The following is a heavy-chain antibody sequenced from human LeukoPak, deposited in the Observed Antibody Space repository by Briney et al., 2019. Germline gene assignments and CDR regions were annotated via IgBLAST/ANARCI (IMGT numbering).Heavy chain of an antibody. CDR1: GGSISSSSYY. J-gene: IGHJ4*02. CDR3: ARYSSGWFEGFDY. D-gene: IGHD6-19*01. CDR2: IYYSGST. V-gene: IGHV4-39*01. Sequence: SETLSLTCTVSGGSISSSSYYWGWIRQPPGKGLEWIGSIYYSGSTYHNPSLKSRVTISVDTSKNQFSLKLSSVTAADTAVYYCARYSSGWFEGFDYWGQGTLVTVSS.